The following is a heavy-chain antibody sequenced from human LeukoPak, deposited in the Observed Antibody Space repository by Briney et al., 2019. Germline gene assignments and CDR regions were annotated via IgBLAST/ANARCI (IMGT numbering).Heavy chain of an antibody. D-gene: IGHD6-19*01. J-gene: IGHJ4*02. CDR2: IIPIFGTA. CDR1: GGTFSSYA. V-gene: IGHV1-69*01. Sequence: ASVKVSCTASGGTFSSYAISWVRQAPGQGLEWMGGIIPIFGTANYAQKFQGRVTITADESTSTAYMELSSLRSEDTAVYHCAREGEVSSGYNYWGQGTLVTVSS. CDR3: AREGEVSSGYNY.